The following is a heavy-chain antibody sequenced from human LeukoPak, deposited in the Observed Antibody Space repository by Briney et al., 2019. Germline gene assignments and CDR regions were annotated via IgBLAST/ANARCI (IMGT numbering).Heavy chain of an antibody. CDR3: ARGRPHGNDY. CDR2: IGVAGDT. CDR1: GFTLSSYD. V-gene: IGHV3-13*01. D-gene: IGHD4-23*01. Sequence: GGSLRLSCAASGFTLSSYDMHWVRQVTGKGLEWVSAIGVAGDTYYPGSVKGRFSISRDNAKNTLYLQMNSLRVEDTAVYYCARGRPHGNDYWGQGTLVTVSS. J-gene: IGHJ4*02.